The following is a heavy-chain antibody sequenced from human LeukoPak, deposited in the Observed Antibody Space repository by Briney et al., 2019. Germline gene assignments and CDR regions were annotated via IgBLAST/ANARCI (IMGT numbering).Heavy chain of an antibody. Sequence: ASVKVSCKASGYTFTGYDINWVRQAPGQGLEWMGWMNPNSGNTGYAQKFQGRVTITRDTSITTAYMELSSLSSEDTAVYYCARRNFGSPRWFDPWGQGTLVTVSS. D-gene: IGHD1-7*01. V-gene: IGHV1-8*03. CDR1: GYTFTGYD. J-gene: IGHJ5*02. CDR2: MNPNSGNT. CDR3: ARRNFGSPRWFDP.